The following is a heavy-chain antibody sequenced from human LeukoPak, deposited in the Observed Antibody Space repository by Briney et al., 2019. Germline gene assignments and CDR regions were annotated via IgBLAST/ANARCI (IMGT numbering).Heavy chain of an antibody. CDR3: TRPKDSGSHLFLFDY. CDR2: INPSDGST. J-gene: IGHJ4*02. D-gene: IGHD1-26*01. CDR1: GYTFTSYY. Sequence: ASVKVSSKASGYTFTSYYMHWVRQAPGEGLERMGLINPSDGSTNYTQKFQGRVTMTRDRSRSTVYLELSSLRSEDTAVYYCTRPKDSGSHLFLFDYWGQGTLVTVSS. V-gene: IGHV1-46*01.